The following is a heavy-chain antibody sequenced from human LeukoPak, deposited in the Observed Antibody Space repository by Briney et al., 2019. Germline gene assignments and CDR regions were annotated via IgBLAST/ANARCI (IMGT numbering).Heavy chain of an antibody. CDR2: IDPSDSYT. V-gene: IGHV5-10-1*01. D-gene: IGHD2-15*01. Sequence: GESLRISCKGSGYSFTSYWISWMRQMPGKGLEWMGRIDPSDSYTNYSPSFQGHVTISADKSISTAYLQWSSLKASDTAMYYCARPPLGYCSGGSCYHDAFDIWGQGTMVTVSS. CDR1: GYSFTSYW. CDR3: ARPPLGYCSGGSCYHDAFDI. J-gene: IGHJ3*02.